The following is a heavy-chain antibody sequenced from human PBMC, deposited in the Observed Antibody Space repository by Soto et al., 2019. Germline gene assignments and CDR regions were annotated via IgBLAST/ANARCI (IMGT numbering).Heavy chain of an antibody. V-gene: IGHV3-23*01. Sequence: GGSLRLSCAASGFTFSSYAMSWVRQAPGKGLEWVSAISGSGGSTYYADSVKGRFTISRDNSKNTLYLQMNSLRAEDTGVYYCAKGFSPAEYYDYIWGSYRYGDYWGQGTLGTVSS. CDR1: GFTFSSYA. D-gene: IGHD3-16*02. CDR3: AKGFSPAEYYDYIWGSYRYGDY. J-gene: IGHJ4*02. CDR2: ISGSGGST.